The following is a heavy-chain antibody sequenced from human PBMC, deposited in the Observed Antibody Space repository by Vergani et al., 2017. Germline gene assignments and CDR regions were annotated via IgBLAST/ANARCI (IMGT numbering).Heavy chain of an antibody. CDR2: IRSKAYGGTT. CDR1: GFTFGDYA. J-gene: IGHJ4*02. Sequence: EVQLVESGGGLVQPGRSLRLSCTASGFTFGDYAMSWVRQAPGKGLEWVGFIRSKAYGGTTEYAASVKGRFTISRDNSKNTLYLQMNSLRAEDTAVYYCARQPSSSSGIREYYFDYWGQGTLVTVSS. CDR3: ARQPSSSSGIREYYFDY. D-gene: IGHD6-6*01. V-gene: IGHV3-49*04.